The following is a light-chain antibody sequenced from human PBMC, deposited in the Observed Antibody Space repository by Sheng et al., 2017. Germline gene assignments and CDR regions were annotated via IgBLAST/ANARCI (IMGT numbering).Light chain of an antibody. CDR2: DAS. J-gene: IGKJ4*01. V-gene: IGKV1-33*01. CDR3: QQYVTLPRT. CDR1: QDIRNY. Sequence: DIQMTQSPSSLSASIGDRVTITCQASQDIRNYLSWYQQKPGKAPKVLIYDASNLIAGVPSRFSGSGSGTDFTFTISSLHPEDLATYYCQQYVTLPRTFGGGTKVGDQT.